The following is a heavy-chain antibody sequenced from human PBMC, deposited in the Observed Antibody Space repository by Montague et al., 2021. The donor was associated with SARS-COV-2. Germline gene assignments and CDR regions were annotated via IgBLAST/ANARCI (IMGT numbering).Heavy chain of an antibody. CDR2: INHSGSI. CDR3: PRVPDYYDSSGYYFDAFDI. D-gene: IGHD3-22*01. CDR1: GGSFSGYY. J-gene: IGHJ3*02. Sequence: SETLSLTCAVYGGSFSGYYWSWIRQPPGKGLEWIGEINHSGSINYNPSLKSRVTISVDTSKNQFPLKLSSVTAADTAVYFCPRVPDYYDSSGYYFDAFDIWGQGTMVTVSS. V-gene: IGHV4-34*01.